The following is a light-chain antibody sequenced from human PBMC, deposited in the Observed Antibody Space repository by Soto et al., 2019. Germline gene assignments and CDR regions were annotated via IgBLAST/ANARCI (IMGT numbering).Light chain of an antibody. V-gene: IGLV2-14*01. J-gene: IGLJ1*01. CDR2: EVT. Sequence: QSVLTQPASVSGSPGQSIAISCSGSSSDLGIYNYVSWYQQHPGKVPKLIIFEVTNRPSGVSNRFSGSKSGNTASLTISGLQAEDEADYYCSSYTTSSPRVFGTGTKVTV. CDR1: SSDLGIYNY. CDR3: SSYTTSSPRV.